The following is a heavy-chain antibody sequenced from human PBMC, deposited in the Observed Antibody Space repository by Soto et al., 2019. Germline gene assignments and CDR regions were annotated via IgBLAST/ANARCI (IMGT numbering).Heavy chain of an antibody. Sequence: LRLSCAASGFTFSSYAMAWVRQAPGKGLEWVSIVSYNGGDTYYADSVKGRFTISRDNSKDTVDLLMNGLRAEDTAVYYCARYIRGPTVYYFDFWGPGVLVTVSS. J-gene: IGHJ4*02. D-gene: IGHD1-1*01. CDR1: GFTFSSYA. CDR3: ARYIRGPTVYYFDF. V-gene: IGHV3-23*01. CDR2: VSYNGGDT.